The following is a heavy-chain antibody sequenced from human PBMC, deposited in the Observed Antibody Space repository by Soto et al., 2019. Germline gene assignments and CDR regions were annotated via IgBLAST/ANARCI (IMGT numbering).Heavy chain of an antibody. Sequence: VGSLRVCSGASGVTCGVYARSWVRQATGKGLEWVSTITGNGGTSYADFVRGRFTISRDNSKNTLYLQMNSLRAEDTAVYSCAKDAPGSGWLSDYWGQGTLVTVYS. V-gene: IGHV3-23*01. J-gene: IGHJ4*02. CDR2: ITGNGGT. D-gene: IGHD3-22*01. CDR1: GVTCGVYA. CDR3: AKDAPGSGWLSDY.